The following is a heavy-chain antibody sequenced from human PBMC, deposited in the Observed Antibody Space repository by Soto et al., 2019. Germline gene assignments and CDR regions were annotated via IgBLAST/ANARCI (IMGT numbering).Heavy chain of an antibody. D-gene: IGHD3-22*01. CDR2: IYYSGST. CDR1: GGSISSYY. V-gene: IGHV4-59*01. J-gene: IGHJ4*02. CDR3: ARTYYYDSSGYYSINFDY. Sequence: SETLSLTCTVSGGSISSYYWSWIRQPPGKGLEWIGYIYYSGSTNYNPSLKSRVTISVDTSKNQFSLKLSSVTAADTAVYYCARTYYYDSSGYYSINFDYWGQGTLVTVSS.